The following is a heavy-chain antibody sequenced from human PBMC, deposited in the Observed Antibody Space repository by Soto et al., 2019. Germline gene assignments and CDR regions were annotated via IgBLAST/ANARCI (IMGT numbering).Heavy chain of an antibody. D-gene: IGHD6-13*01. J-gene: IGHJ4*02. CDR1: GDTFTSYG. Sequence: ASVEVSCKASGDTFTSYGISWVRQAPGQGLEWMGWISAYHGNTNYAQKLQVRVTMTTDTSTSTAYMELRSLRSDDTAVYYCARDWGNVAAAGSYLDYWGQGTLVNVSS. V-gene: IGHV1-18*04. CDR3: ARDWGNVAAAGSYLDY. CDR2: ISAYHGNT.